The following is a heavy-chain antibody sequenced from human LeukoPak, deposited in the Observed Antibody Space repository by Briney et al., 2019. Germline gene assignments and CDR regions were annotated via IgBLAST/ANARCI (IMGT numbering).Heavy chain of an antibody. CDR1: GYTFTGYY. V-gene: IGHV1-2*02. J-gene: IGHJ4*02. Sequence: VASVKVSCKASGYTFTGYYIHWVRQAPGQGLEWMGWINPNSGGTNYAQKFQGRVTMTRDTSISTAYMELSRLRSDDTAVYYCARVGATGTTSPFDYWGQGTLVTVSS. CDR2: INPNSGGT. CDR3: ARVGATGTTSPFDY. D-gene: IGHD1-1*01.